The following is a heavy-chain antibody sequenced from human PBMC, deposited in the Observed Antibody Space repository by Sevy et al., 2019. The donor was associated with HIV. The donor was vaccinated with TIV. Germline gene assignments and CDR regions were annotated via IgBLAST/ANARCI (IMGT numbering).Heavy chain of an antibody. V-gene: IGHV1-2*02. CDR1: GYTFTDYY. J-gene: IGHJ4*01. Sequence: ASVKVSCKASGYTFTDYYMQWVRQAPGQGLEWMGWIDPNNGNSNSAQKFQGRLTLTSDMSISTAYMELSRLRSDDTAIYFCTRDDIYTHPWEFDWWSHGALVTVSS. CDR3: TRDDIYTHPWEFDW. D-gene: IGHD1-26*01. CDR2: IDPNNGNS.